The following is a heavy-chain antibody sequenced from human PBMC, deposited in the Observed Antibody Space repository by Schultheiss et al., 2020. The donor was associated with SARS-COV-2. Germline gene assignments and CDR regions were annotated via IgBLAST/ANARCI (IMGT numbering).Heavy chain of an antibody. CDR1: GGSISSYY. D-gene: IGHD4-11*01. CDR2: IYTSGST. J-gene: IGHJ4*02. Sequence: SETLSLTCTVSGGSISSYYWSWIRQPAGKGLEWIGRIYTSGSTNYNPSLKSRVTISVDTSKNQFSLKLSSVTAADTAVYYCARQREYSNYNDYWGQGTLVTVSS. CDR3: ARQREYSNYNDY. V-gene: IGHV4-4*07.